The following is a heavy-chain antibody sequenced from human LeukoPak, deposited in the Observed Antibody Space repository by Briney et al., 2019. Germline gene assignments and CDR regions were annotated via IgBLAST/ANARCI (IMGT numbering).Heavy chain of an antibody. J-gene: IGHJ4*02. Sequence: NPGGSLRLSCVASGFTFSSYNMHWVRQAPGRGLEWVSLISSSSSYTYYADSVKGRFTISRDNAKHSMFLQMNSLRAEDTALYYCARDQGGGHSAFDYWGQGTLVTVSS. D-gene: IGHD2-15*01. CDR2: ISSSSSYT. V-gene: IGHV3-21*01. CDR3: ARDQGGGHSAFDY. CDR1: GFTFSSYN.